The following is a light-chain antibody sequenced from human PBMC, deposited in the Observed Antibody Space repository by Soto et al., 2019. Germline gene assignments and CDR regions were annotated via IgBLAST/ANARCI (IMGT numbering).Light chain of an antibody. CDR3: QQYDSYPFT. Sequence: DIQMTQSPSTLSASEGDRVTITCRASQSINNRLAWYQQKPGKAPKLLISKASNLKSGVPSRFSGTGSGTEFTLTISSLQPDDFASYYCQQYDSYPFTFGGGTKVEI. CDR1: QSINNR. V-gene: IGKV1-5*03. CDR2: KAS. J-gene: IGKJ4*01.